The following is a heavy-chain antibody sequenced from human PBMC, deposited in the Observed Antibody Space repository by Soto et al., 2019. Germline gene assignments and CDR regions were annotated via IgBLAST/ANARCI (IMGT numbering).Heavy chain of an antibody. Sequence: SETLSLTCTVPGGSISSYYWSWIRQPPGKGLEWIAYIYYSGSTNYNPSLKSRVTISVDTSKNQFSLKLSSVTAADTAVYYCARGDGSVTAGYYYYGMDVWGQGTTVTVSS. V-gene: IGHV4-59*01. J-gene: IGHJ6*02. CDR3: ARGDGSVTAGYYYYGMDV. D-gene: IGHD1-26*01. CDR2: IYYSGST. CDR1: GGSISSYY.